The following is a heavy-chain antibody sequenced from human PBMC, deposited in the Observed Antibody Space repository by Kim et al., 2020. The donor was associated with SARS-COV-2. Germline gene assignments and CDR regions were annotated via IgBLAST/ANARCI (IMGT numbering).Heavy chain of an antibody. CDR3: AKERGVVVAAFNWFDP. CDR2: ISYDGSNK. V-gene: IGHV3-30*18. J-gene: IGHJ5*02. D-gene: IGHD2-15*01. Sequence: GGSLRLSCAASGFTFSSYGMHWVRQAPGKGLEWVAVISYDGSNKYYADSVKGRFTISRDNSKNTLYLQMNSLRAEDTAVYYCAKERGVVVAAFNWFDPWG. CDR1: GFTFSSYG.